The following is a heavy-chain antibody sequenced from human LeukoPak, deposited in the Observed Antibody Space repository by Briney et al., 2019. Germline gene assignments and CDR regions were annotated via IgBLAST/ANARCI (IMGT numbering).Heavy chain of an antibody. CDR1: GASISSYY. Sequence: SETLSLTCTVSGASISSYYWSWIRQPPGKGLEWIGYIYGGGRTNYYPSLKSRVTIAVDTSKNQFSLKLNSVTAADTAVYYCARLIGGATRPLDYYYYMDVWGKGTTVTVSS. D-gene: IGHD1-26*01. J-gene: IGHJ6*03. CDR3: ARLIGGATRPLDYYYYMDV. CDR2: IYGGGRT. V-gene: IGHV4-4*09.